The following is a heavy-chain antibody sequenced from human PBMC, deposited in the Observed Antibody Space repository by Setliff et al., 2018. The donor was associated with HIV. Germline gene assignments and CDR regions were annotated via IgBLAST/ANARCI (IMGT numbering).Heavy chain of an antibody. V-gene: IGHV4-59*08. D-gene: IGHD6-19*01. CDR1: GGSIVRYY. Sequence: PSETLSLTCTVSGGSIVRYYWTWIRQPPGKGLEWIGYIYYSGSTNYNPSLKSRVIISVDTSKMQFSLKLRSVTAAGTAMYYCARSLLPSITVAGTIGYWGQGSLVTVSS. CDR3: ARSLLPSITVAGTIGY. CDR2: IYYSGST. J-gene: IGHJ4*02.